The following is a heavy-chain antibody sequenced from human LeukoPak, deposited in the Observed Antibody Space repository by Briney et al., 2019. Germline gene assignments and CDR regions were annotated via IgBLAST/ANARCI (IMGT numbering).Heavy chain of an antibody. J-gene: IGHJ4*02. CDR2: IRYDGSNK. V-gene: IGHV3-30*02. CDR1: GFTLSSYG. Sequence: GGSLRLSCAASGFTLSSYGMHWVRQAPGKGLEWVAFIRYDGSNKYYADSVKGRFTISRDNSKNTLYLQMNSLRAEDTAVYYCARDSFSYYYDSSGYLFDYWGQGTLVTVSS. CDR3: ARDSFSYYYDSSGYLFDY. D-gene: IGHD3-22*01.